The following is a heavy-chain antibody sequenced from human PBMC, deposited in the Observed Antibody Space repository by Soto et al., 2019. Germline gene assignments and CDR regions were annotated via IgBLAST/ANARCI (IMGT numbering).Heavy chain of an antibody. CDR3: ARDRPGDEGDAFDI. CDR1: GLTVSSNY. V-gene: IGHV3-53*02. J-gene: IGHJ3*02. D-gene: IGHD3-10*01. Sequence: EVQLVETGGGLIQPGGSLRLSCAASGLTVSSNYMNWVRQAPGKGLEWVSVLYSGGSTHYAGSVKGRFIISRDNSKNTLYLQMNSLRAEAPAVYYCARDRPGDEGDAFDIRGHGTMVTVSS. CDR2: LYSGGST.